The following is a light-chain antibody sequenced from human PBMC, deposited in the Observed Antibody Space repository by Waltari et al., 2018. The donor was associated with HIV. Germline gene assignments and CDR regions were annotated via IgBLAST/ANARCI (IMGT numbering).Light chain of an antibody. J-gene: IGKJ5*01. CDR3: MQALHTPIT. V-gene: IGKV2-28*01. CDR2: MSS. Sequence: DVLLTQSPLSLAATPGESAAISCKSNQSLLHKNGKNYLDWYVKKPGQTPQLLMYMSSSGSGTDFTLKISRVEAEDVGLYYCMQALHTPITFGQGTRLEI. CDR1: QSLLHKNGKNY.